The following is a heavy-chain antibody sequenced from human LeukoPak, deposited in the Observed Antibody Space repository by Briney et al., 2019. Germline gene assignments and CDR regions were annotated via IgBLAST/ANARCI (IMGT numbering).Heavy chain of an antibody. CDR2: IIPIFGTA. Sequence: GASVKVSCKASGGTFSCYAISWVRQAPGQGLEWMGGIIPIFGTANYAQKFQGRVTITTDESTSTAYMELSSLRSEDTAVYYCARVLYSSGWYFDYWGRGTLVTVSS. V-gene: IGHV1-69*05. J-gene: IGHJ4*02. D-gene: IGHD6-19*01. CDR1: GGTFSCYA. CDR3: ARVLYSSGWYFDY.